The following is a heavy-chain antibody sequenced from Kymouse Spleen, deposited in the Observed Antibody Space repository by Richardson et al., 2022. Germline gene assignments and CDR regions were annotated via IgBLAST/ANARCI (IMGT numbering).Heavy chain of an antibody. CDR3: ARVYGSGSYYTVGYFDY. CDR1: GGSISSSSYY. J-gene: IGHJ4*02. D-gene: IGHD3-10*01. V-gene: IGHV4-39*01. Sequence: QLQLQESGPGLVKPSETLSLTCTVSGGSISSSSYYWGWIRQPPGKGLEWIGSIYYSGSTYYNPSLKSRVTISVDTSKNQFSLKLSSVTAADTAVYYCARVYGSGSYYTVGYFDYWGQGTLVTVSS. CDR2: IYYSGST.